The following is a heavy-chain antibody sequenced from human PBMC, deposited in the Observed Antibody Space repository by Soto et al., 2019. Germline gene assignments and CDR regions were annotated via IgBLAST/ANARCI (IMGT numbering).Heavy chain of an antibody. D-gene: IGHD1-26*01. Sequence: QVQLQESGPGLVKPSETLSLTCTVSGGSVSSGSYYWSWLRQPPGKGLEWIGYIYYSGSTNYNPSLKSRVTISVDTSKNQFSLKLSSVTAADTAVYYCARGVHGIAGAMISYYFDYWGQGTLVTVSS. CDR2: IYYSGST. CDR3: ARGVHGIAGAMISYYFDY. J-gene: IGHJ4*02. V-gene: IGHV4-61*01. CDR1: GGSVSSGSYY.